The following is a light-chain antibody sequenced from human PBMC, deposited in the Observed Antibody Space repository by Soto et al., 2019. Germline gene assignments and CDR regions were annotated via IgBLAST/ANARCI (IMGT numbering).Light chain of an antibody. J-gene: IGKJ5*01. CDR1: QSVSSW. Sequence: DIQMTQSPSILSASVGDRFTITFRASQSVSSWLAWYQQRPGQAPKLLIYDASTLTSGVPSRFSGSGSGTDFTLTISSLQPEDFATYYCQHLNGYPITFGQGTRLEI. V-gene: IGKV1-5*01. CDR2: DAS. CDR3: QHLNGYPIT.